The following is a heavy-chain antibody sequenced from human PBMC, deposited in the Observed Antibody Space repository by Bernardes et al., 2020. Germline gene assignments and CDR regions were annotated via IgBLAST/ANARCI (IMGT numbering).Heavy chain of an antibody. V-gene: IGHV4-34*01. CDR1: GGPFNGYY. Sequence: SETLSLTCAVSGGPFNGYYWSWFRKPTGKGLEWVGEVNHSGNTNYNPSLQSRVTVSVDTSDRQFSLKVTSLTAANTAVYYCARSSFADYPHHYYYMDVWGKGTTVTVS. D-gene: IGHD4-17*01. CDR2: VNHSGNT. J-gene: IGHJ6*03. CDR3: ARSSFADYPHHYYYMDV.